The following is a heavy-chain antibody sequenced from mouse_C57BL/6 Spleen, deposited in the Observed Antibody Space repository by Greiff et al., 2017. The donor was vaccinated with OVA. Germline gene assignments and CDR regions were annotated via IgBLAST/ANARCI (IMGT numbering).Heavy chain of an antibody. CDR2: IDPSDSET. CDR1: GYTFTSYW. Sequence: QVQLQQPGAELVRPGSSVKLSCKASGYTFTSYWMHWVKQRPIQGLEWIGNIDPSDSETHYNQKFKDKATLTVDKSSSTAYMQLSSLTSGDSAIDYCARSNCGEGSWYFDVWGKGTTVTVSA. V-gene: IGHV1-52*01. CDR3: ARSNCGEGSWYFDV. D-gene: IGHD4-1*02. J-gene: IGHJ1*03.